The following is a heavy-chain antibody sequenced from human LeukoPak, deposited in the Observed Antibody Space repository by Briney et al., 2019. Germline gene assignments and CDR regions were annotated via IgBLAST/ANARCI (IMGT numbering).Heavy chain of an antibody. D-gene: IGHD2-8*01. J-gene: IGHJ4*02. CDR3: ARLSNGRTLDY. Sequence: WASVKVSCKASGYTFTGYYIHWVRQAPGQGLEWMGWINANSGGARLAQKFQGRVTLTRDTSISTAYMDLSSLIYDDTAVYYCARLSNGRTLDYWGQGTLVTVSS. CDR1: GYTFTGYY. CDR2: INANSGGA. V-gene: IGHV1-2*02.